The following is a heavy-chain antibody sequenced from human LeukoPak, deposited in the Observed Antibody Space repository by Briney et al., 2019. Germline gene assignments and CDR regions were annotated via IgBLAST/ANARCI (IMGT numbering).Heavy chain of an antibody. Sequence: ASVKVSCKASGYTFTGYYMHWVRQAPGQGLEWMGWINPNSGGTNYAQKFQGRVTMTRNTSISTAYMELSSLRSEDTAVYYCARGPYDQWFDPWGQGTLVTVSS. CDR3: ARGPYDQWFDP. CDR1: GYTFTGYY. V-gene: IGHV1-2*02. D-gene: IGHD3-22*01. J-gene: IGHJ5*02. CDR2: INPNSGGT.